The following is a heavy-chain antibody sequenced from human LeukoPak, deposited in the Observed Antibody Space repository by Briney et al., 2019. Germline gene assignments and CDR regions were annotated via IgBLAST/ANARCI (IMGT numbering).Heavy chain of an antibody. CDR3: AREDPGTVVAFDI. CDR2: INPSGGST. CDR1: GYTFTSYY. V-gene: IGHV1-46*01. D-gene: IGHD4-17*01. Sequence: ASVKVSCKASGYTFTSYYIHWVRQAPGQGLEWMGIINPSGGSTSYAQKFQGRVTMTTDTSTSTVYIELSSLRSEDTAVYYCAREDPGTVVAFDIWGQGTMVTVSS. J-gene: IGHJ3*02.